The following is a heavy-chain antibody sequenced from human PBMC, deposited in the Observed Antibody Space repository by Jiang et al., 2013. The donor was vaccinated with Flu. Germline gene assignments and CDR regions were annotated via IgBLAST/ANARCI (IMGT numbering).Heavy chain of an antibody. Sequence: GAEVKKPGESLKISCKGSGYSFTSYWIGWVRQMPGKGLEWMGRIDPSDSYTNYSPSFQGHVTISADKSISTAYLQWSSLKASDTAMYYCARPSSDFWSGNSFDYWGQGTLVTVSS. CDR3: ARPSSDFWSGNSFDY. CDR2: IDPSDSYT. V-gene: IGHV5-10-1*01. J-gene: IGHJ4*02. CDR1: GYSFTSYW. D-gene: IGHD3-3*01.